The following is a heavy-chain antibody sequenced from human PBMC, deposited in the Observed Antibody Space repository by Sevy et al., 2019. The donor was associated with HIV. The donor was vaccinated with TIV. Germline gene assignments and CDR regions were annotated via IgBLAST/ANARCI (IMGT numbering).Heavy chain of an antibody. J-gene: IGHJ6*02. V-gene: IGHV3-30*18. CDR3: AKGDGGMDV. CDR2: ISYDGSNK. Sequence: GGSLRLSCAASGFTFSSYGMHWVRQAPGKGLEWGAVISYDGSNKYYADSVKGRFTISRDNSKNTLYLQMNSLRAEDTAVYYCAKGDGGMDVWGQGTTVTVSS. CDR1: GFTFSSYG.